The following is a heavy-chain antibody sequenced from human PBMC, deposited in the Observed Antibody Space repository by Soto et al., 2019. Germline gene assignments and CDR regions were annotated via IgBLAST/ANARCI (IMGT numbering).Heavy chain of an antibody. CDR3: AAKVTKVTPSDWYFDL. J-gene: IGHJ2*01. CDR2: INPSGGST. CDR1: GYTFTSYY. Sequence: ASVKVSCKASGYTFTSYYMHWVRQAPGQGLEWMGIINPSGGSTSYAQKFQGRVTMTRDTSTSTVYMELSSLRSEDTAVYYCAAKVTKVTPSDWYFDLWGRGTLVTVSS. V-gene: IGHV1-46*01. D-gene: IGHD4-17*01.